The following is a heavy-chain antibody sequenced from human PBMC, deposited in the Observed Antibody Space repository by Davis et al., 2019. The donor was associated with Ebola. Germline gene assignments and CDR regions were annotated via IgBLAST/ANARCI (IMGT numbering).Heavy chain of an antibody. J-gene: IGHJ4*02. D-gene: IGHD2-8*02. CDR2: IIPIFGTA. CDR1: GGTFSSYA. Sequence: SVKVSCKASGGTFSSYAISWVRQAPGQGLEWMGGIIPIFGTANYAQKFQGRVTITADKSTSTAYMELSSLRYDDTAVYYCARGGYWTGGVCYYFDYWGQGTLVTVSS. V-gene: IGHV1-69*06. CDR3: ARGGYWTGGVCYYFDY.